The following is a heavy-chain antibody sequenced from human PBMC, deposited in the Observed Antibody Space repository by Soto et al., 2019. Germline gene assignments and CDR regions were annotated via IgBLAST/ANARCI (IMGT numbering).Heavy chain of an antibody. Sequence: GSGPTLVNPTQTPTLTCTFSGFSLSTSGMCVSWIRQPPGKALEWLARIDWDDDKYYSTSLKTRLTISKDTSKNQVVLTMTNMDPVDTATYYCARTIMYYDFWSGYSNMPLDYYYYYMDVWGKGTTVTVSS. V-gene: IGHV2-70*11. D-gene: IGHD3-3*01. CDR1: GFSLSTSGMC. J-gene: IGHJ6*03. CDR2: IDWDDDK. CDR3: ARTIMYYDFWSGYSNMPLDYYYYYMDV.